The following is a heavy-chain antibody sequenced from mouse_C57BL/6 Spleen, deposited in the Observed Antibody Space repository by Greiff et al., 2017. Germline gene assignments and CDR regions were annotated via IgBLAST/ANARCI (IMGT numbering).Heavy chain of an antibody. CDR2: IYPGDGDT. CDR1: GYAFSSSW. D-gene: IGHD1-1*01. V-gene: IGHV1-82*01. Sequence: LVESGPELVKPGASVKISCKASGYAFSSSWMNWVKQRPGKGLEWIGRIYPGDGDTNYNGKFKGKATLTADKSSSTAYMQLSSLTSEDSAVYFCALITTVVGPFDYWGQGTTLTVSS. CDR3: ALITTVVGPFDY. J-gene: IGHJ2*01.